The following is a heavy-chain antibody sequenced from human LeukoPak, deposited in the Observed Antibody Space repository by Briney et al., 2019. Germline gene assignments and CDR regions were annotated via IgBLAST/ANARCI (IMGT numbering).Heavy chain of an antibody. V-gene: IGHV1-2*02. D-gene: IGHD1-14*01. CDR2: INPNSGGT. J-gene: IGHJ4*02. Sequence: GASVKVSCKASGYTFTGYYMHWVRQAPGQGLEWMGWINPNSGGTNYAQKFQGRVTMTRDTSISTAYMELSRLRSDDTAVYYCARDIVRVKAEPGFDYWGQGTLVTVSS. CDR1: GYTFTGYY. CDR3: ARDIVRVKAEPGFDY.